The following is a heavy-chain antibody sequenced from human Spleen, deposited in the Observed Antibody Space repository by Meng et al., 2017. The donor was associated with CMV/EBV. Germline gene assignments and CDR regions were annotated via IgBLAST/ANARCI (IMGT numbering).Heavy chain of an antibody. D-gene: IGHD6-25*01. Sequence: SDYIFTSFDISWVRQAPGQGVEWMGWISPYNGKRNYAQKVRDRVTMTTDTATSTAYKELRSLESDDTAVYYCARVSANSASDWFFDLWGRGTLVTVSS. V-gene: IGHV1-18*01. CDR1: DYIFTSFD. J-gene: IGHJ2*01. CDR2: ISPYNGKR. CDR3: ARVSANSASDWFFDL.